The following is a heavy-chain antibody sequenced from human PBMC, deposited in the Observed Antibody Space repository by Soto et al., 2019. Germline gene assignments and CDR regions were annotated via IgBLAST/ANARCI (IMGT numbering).Heavy chain of an antibody. CDR2: IYYSGNT. V-gene: IGHV4-30-4*01. CDR3: ARFSRPYGYSSSWYRPEGYYYYGMDV. Sequence: KPSETLSLTCSVSGGSISSGYYYWSWIRQPPGKGLEWIGNIYYSGNTYYNPSLKSRLIISVDTSKNQFSLKLSSVTAADTAVYYCARFSRPYGYSSSWYRPEGYYYYGMDVWGQGTTVTVSS. D-gene: IGHD6-13*01. CDR1: GGSISSGYYY. J-gene: IGHJ6*02.